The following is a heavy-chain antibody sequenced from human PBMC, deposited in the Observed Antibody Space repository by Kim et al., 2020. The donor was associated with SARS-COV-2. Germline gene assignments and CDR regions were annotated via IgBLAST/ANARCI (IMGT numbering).Heavy chain of an antibody. CDR1: GFIASSNF. CDR2: IYSGDRT. V-gene: IGHV3-53*01. D-gene: IGHD3-16*01. Sequence: GGSLRLSCAASGFIASSNFMSWVRQAPGKGLEWVSVIYSGDRTFHAESVKGRFIASRDTSTNTLFLQMHSLRAEDTAVYYCARDRSPGGDDFDIWGQGALVTVSS. J-gene: IGHJ3*02. CDR3: ARDRSPGGDDFDI.